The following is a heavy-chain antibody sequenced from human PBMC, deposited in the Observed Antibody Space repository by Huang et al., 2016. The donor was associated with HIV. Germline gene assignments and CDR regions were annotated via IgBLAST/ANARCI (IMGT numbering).Heavy chain of an antibody. Sequence: QVQLQQWGAGLLKPSETLSLTCAFYGGSFSGYYWNWIRQPPGKGLEWMGEVNHSGNTNYNASLKGRVSISVDMSRNQFTLNLTSVTVADTAMYYCTRSFGSGRGRDGAFDIWGHGSMATVSS. CDR3: TRSFGSGRGRDGAFDI. J-gene: IGHJ3*02. D-gene: IGHD3-10*01. V-gene: IGHV4-34*01. CDR2: VNHSGNT. CDR1: GGSFSGYY.